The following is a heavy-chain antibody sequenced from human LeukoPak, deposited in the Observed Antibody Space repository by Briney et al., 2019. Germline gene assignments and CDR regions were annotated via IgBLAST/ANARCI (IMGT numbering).Heavy chain of an antibody. V-gene: IGHV3-11*04. CDR3: ARSSSYFTYFDL. D-gene: IGHD3-10*01. J-gene: IGHJ2*01. Sequence: PGGSLRLSCTASGFTLRDYSMSGIRQAPGKGLEWISYMSSTGNTIYYAESVKGRFTVSRDSANNSMSLQMTSLRAEDSAVYYCARSSSYFTYFDLWGRDTLVTVSS. CDR2: MSSTGNTI. CDR1: GFTLRDYS.